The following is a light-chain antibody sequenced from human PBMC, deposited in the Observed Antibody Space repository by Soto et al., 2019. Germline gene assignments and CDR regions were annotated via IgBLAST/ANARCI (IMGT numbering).Light chain of an antibody. V-gene: IGKV3-15*01. CDR3: QQYSKWPWT. J-gene: IGKJ1*01. CDR2: GAS. CDR1: QRVSSD. Sequence: EIVMTQYPDTLSVSPGERATLSCMARQRVSSDLAWYQQQPGQAPRLLIFGASTRATGIPARFSASGSGTEFTLTISSLQSEDFAVYFCQQYSKWPWTFGQGTKVDIK.